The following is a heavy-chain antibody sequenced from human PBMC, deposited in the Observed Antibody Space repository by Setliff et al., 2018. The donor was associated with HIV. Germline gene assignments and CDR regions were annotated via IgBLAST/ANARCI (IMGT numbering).Heavy chain of an antibody. D-gene: IGHD3-10*01. J-gene: IGHJ6*02. V-gene: IGHV1-18*04. Sequence: GASVKVSCKDSGYTFTTYGVNWVRQAPGQGLEWMGWINSYNGNTKFAQKFQGRVTMTTDTSTTTAFMELRSLKADDTGIYYCSRSGVPPYYYYGMDVWGQGTTVTVSS. CDR3: SRSGVPPYYYYGMDV. CDR1: GYTFTTYG. CDR2: INSYNGNT.